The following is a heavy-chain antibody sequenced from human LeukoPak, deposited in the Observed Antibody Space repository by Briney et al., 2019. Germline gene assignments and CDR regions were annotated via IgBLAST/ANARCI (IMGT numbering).Heavy chain of an antibody. Sequence: GGTLRLSCAASGFTFSSYGMSWVRQAPGKGLEWVSAISCSGGSTYYADSVKGRFTISRDNSKNTLYLQMNSLRAEDTAVYYCAKDGPQRYRGYDRWYYWGQGTLVTVSS. V-gene: IGHV3-23*01. CDR2: ISCSGGST. D-gene: IGHD5-12*01. CDR1: GFTFSSYG. CDR3: AKDGPQRYRGYDRWYY. J-gene: IGHJ4*02.